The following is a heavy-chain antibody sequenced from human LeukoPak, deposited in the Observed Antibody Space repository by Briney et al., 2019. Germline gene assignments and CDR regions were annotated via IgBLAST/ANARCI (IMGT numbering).Heavy chain of an antibody. CDR2: VSGSGGST. D-gene: IGHD1-26*01. CDR3: ARDSGSNPVYYFDY. V-gene: IGHV3-23*01. Sequence: PGGSLRLSCAASGFTFSDYYMSWIRQAPGKGLEWVSAVSGSGGSTYYADSVKGRFTISRDNSKNTLYLQMNSLRAEDTALYYCARDSGSNPVYYFDYWGQGTLVTVSS. J-gene: IGHJ4*02. CDR1: GFTFSDYY.